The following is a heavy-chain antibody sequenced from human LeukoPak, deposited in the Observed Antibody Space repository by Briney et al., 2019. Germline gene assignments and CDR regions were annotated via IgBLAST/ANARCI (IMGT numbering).Heavy chain of an antibody. V-gene: IGHV3-53*01. CDR1: GFTVSSNY. J-gene: IGHJ6*02. CDR3: ARGIYSSGWYGPDYYYYGMDV. D-gene: IGHD6-19*01. CDR2: IYSGGST. Sequence: GGSLRLSCAASGFTVSSNYMSWVRQAPGKGLEWVSVIYSGGSTYYADSVKGRFTISRDNSKNTPYLQMNSLRAEDTAVYYCARGIYSSGWYGPDYYYYGMDVWGQGTTVTVSS.